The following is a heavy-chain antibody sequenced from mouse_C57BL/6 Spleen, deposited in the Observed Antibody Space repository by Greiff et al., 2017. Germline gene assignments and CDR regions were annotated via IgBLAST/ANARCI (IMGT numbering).Heavy chain of an antibody. CDR1: GYTFTSYW. Sequence: QVQLQQPGAELVKPGASVKLSCKASGYTFTSYWMHWVKQRPGQGLEWSGMIQPNSGSTDYNEKFKSKATLTVDKSSSTAYMQLSSLTSEDSAVYYCARYYGSTYWYFDVWGTGTTVTVSS. V-gene: IGHV1-64*01. J-gene: IGHJ1*03. CDR3: ARYYGSTYWYFDV. D-gene: IGHD1-1*01. CDR2: IQPNSGST.